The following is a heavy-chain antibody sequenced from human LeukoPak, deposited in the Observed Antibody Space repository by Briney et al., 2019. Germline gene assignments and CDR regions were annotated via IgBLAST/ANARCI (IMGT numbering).Heavy chain of an antibody. CDR3: ARTVGATGAFDI. D-gene: IGHD1-26*01. Sequence: GAPVKVSCKASGYTFINYGLTWVRQAPGQGFEWMGWISAYTGSTNYAQKLQGRVTMPTDPSTSTAYMDLRSLSSDDTAVYYCARTVGATGAFDIWGQGTMVIVSS. J-gene: IGHJ3*02. CDR2: ISAYTGST. V-gene: IGHV1-18*01. CDR1: GYTFINYG.